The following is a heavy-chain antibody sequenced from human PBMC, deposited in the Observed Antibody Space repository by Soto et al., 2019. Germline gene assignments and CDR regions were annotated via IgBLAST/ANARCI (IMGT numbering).Heavy chain of an antibody. Sequence: QVQLQESGPGLVKPSQTLSLTCTVSGGSISSGGYYWSWIRQHPGKGLEWIGYMFYSGSTYFNPSLKSRVTISVDTSDSQLSLKLSSVTAADTAVYYCARGGVITMIRGVVWYYFDYWGQGTLVTVSS. CDR2: MFYSGST. CDR1: GGSISSGGYY. D-gene: IGHD3-10*01. V-gene: IGHV4-31*03. J-gene: IGHJ4*02. CDR3: ARGGVITMIRGVVWYYFDY.